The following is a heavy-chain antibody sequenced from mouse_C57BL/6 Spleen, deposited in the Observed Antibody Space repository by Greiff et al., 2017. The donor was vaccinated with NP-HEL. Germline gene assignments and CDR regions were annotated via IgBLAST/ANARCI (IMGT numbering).Heavy chain of an antibody. V-gene: IGHV1-59*01. J-gene: IGHJ4*01. CDR1: GYTFTSYW. D-gene: IGHD1-1*01. CDR2: IDPSDSYT. CDR3: ARTGYYYSSRHYAMDY. Sequence: QVQLQQPGAELVRPGPSVKLSCKASGYTFTSYWMHWVKQRPGQGLEWIGVIDPSDSYTNYKQKFKGKATLTIDKSSSKPYMQLSSLTSEDSAVYYCARTGYYYSSRHYAMDYWGQGTSVTVSS.